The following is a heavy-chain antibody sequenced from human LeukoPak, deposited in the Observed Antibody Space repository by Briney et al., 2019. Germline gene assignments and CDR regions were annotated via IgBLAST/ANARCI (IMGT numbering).Heavy chain of an antibody. V-gene: IGHV4-34*01. CDR2: INHSGST. CDR3: ARGRIYYGSGSYSNYYYGMDV. D-gene: IGHD3-10*01. CDR1: GGSFSGYY. J-gene: IGHJ6*02. Sequence: SETLSLTCAVYGGSFSGYYWSWIRQPPGKGLEWIGEINHSGSTNYNPSLKSRVTISVDTSKNQFSLKLSSVTAADTAVYYCARGRIYYGSGSYSNYYYGMDVWGQGTTVTVSS.